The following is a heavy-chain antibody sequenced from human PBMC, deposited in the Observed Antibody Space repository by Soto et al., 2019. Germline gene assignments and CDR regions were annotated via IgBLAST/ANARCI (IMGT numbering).Heavy chain of an antibody. CDR3: ARDASSGYRLKKNWFDP. J-gene: IGHJ5*02. CDR1: GGTFSSYA. Sequence: SVKVSCKASGGTFSSYAISWVRQAPGQGLEWMGGIIPIFGTANYAQKFQGRVTITADKSTSTAYMELSSLRSEDTAVYYCARDASSGYRLKKNWFDPWGQGTLVTVPS. CDR2: IIPIFGTA. V-gene: IGHV1-69*06. D-gene: IGHD3-22*01.